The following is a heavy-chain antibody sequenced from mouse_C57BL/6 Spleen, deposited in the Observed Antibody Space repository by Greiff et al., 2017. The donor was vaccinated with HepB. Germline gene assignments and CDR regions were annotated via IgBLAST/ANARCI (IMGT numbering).Heavy chain of an antibody. D-gene: IGHD1-1*01. CDR1: GFTFSSYA. CDR3: ASNYGSSYVAY. V-gene: IGHV5-4*03. Sequence: EVMLVESGGGLVKPGGSLKLSCAASGFTFSSYAMSWVRQTPEKRLEWVATISDGGSYTYYPDNVKGRFTISRDNAKNNLYLQMSHLKSEDTAMYYCASNYGSSYVAYWGQGTLVTVSA. J-gene: IGHJ3*01. CDR2: ISDGGSYT.